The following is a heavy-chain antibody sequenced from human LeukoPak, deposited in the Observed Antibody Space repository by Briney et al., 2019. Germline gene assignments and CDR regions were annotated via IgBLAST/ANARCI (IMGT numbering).Heavy chain of an antibody. D-gene: IGHD3-3*01. CDR3: ARDRPVITIFGVVTLGRGYYYYMDV. J-gene: IGHJ6*03. CDR2: IKQDGSEK. CDR1: GFTFSSYR. Sequence: GGSLRPSCAASGFTFSSYRMSWVRQAPGKGLEWVANIKQDGSEKYYVDSVKGRFTISRDNAKNSLYLQMNSLRAEDTDVYCCARDRPVITIFGVVTLGRGYYYYMDVWGKGTTVTVSS. V-gene: IGHV3-7*01.